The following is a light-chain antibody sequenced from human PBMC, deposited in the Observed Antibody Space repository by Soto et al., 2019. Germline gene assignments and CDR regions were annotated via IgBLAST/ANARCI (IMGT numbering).Light chain of an antibody. Sequence: DIQMTQSPHSLSASLGDSVTITCRASEPITDFLNWYQLKPGKAPRLLIYSASNVQPGVPSRFSGSGYGTDFTLSLSGLQHEDSATYFCQQTFSPFVTFGAVPKVEV. CDR1: EPITDF. V-gene: IGKV1-39*01. CDR2: SAS. J-gene: IGKJ4*01. CDR3: QQTFSPFVT.